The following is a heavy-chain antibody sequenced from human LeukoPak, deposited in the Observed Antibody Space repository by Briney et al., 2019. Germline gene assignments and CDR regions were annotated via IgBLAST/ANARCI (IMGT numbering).Heavy chain of an antibody. V-gene: IGHV1-2*02. CDR3: ARAGLAAVWFDP. D-gene: IGHD6-13*01. Sequence: ASVKVSCKSSGYTFTGYYMHWVRQAPGQGLEWMGWINPNSGGTNYAQKFQGRVTMTRDTSISTAYMELSRLRSDDTAVYYCARAGLAAVWFDPWGQGTLVTVSS. CDR2: INPNSGGT. J-gene: IGHJ5*02. CDR1: GYTFTGYY.